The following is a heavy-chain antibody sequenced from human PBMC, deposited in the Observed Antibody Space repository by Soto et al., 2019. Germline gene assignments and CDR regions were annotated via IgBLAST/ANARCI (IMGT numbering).Heavy chain of an antibody. CDR2: ISNDGNDK. CDR3: AKDQRIQPSYYLTY. CDR1: GFTFSSYG. Sequence: GGSLRLSCAASGFTFSSYGMHWVRQAPGKGLEWVAVISNDGNDKYYADSVKGRFTISRDNSKNTLFLQMSTLRPDDTAVYHCAKDQRIQPSYYLTYWGRGALVTVSS. D-gene: IGHD1-26*01. J-gene: IGHJ4*02. V-gene: IGHV3-30*18.